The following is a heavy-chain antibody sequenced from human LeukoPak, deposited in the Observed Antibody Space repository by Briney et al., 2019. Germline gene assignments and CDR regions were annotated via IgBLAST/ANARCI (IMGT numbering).Heavy chain of an antibody. CDR3: ARRDISSGWSFDY. V-gene: IGHV4-4*07. D-gene: IGHD6-19*01. J-gene: IGHJ4*02. CDR1: GGSISNYH. CDR2: IHTSGST. Sequence: SETLSLSCTVSGGSISNYHWSWIRQPAGKGLEWIGQIHTSGSTNYNPPLKSRVSMSIDTTEDQVSLTIRSVTAADTAFYYCARRDISSGWSFDYWGQGTLVTVSS.